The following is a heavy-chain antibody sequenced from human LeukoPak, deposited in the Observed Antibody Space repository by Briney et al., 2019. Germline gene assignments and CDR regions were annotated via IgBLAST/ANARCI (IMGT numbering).Heavy chain of an antibody. CDR3: ARLVGSSSLYYYYYYYMDV. D-gene: IGHD6-13*01. J-gene: IGHJ6*03. CDR2: INHSGST. V-gene: IGHV4-34*01. CDR1: GGSFSGYY. Sequence: SETLSLTCAVYGGSFSGYYWSWIRQPPGKGLEWIGEINHSGSTNYNPSPKSRVTISVDTSKNQFSLKLSSVTAADTAVYYCARLVGSSSLYYYYYYYMDVWGKGTTVTISS.